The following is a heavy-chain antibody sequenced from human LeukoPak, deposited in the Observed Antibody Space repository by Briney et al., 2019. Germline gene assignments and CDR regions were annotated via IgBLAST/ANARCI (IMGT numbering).Heavy chain of an antibody. D-gene: IGHD5-12*01. Sequence: GGSLRLSCAASGFTFSSYGMHWVRQAPGKGLEWVAVIWSDGSSKHYADSVKGRFTISRDNSKNTLYLQMNSLRAGDTAVYYCARTLRGYSAYDSSFDYWGQGTLVTVSS. CDR2: IWSDGSSK. CDR1: GFTFSSYG. CDR3: ARTLRGYSAYDSSFDY. V-gene: IGHV3-33*01. J-gene: IGHJ4*02.